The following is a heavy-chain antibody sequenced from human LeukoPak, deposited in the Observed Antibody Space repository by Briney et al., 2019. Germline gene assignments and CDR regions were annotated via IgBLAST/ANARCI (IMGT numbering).Heavy chain of an antibody. CDR3: AKVPSPHDY. V-gene: IGHV3-30*18. J-gene: IGHJ4*02. CDR1: GFTFSSYG. CDR2: ISYDGSNK. Sequence: QPGRSPRLSCAASGFTFSSYGMHWVRQAPGKGLEWVAVISYDGSNKYYAGSVKGRFTISRDNSKNTLYLQMNSLRAEDTAVYYCAKVPSPHDYWGQGTLVTVSS.